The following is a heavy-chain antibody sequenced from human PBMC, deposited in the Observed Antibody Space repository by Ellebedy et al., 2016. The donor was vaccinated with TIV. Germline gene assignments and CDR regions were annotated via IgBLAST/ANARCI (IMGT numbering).Heavy chain of an antibody. D-gene: IGHD1-26*01. CDR2: IYDSGNT. CDR3: ARTFTETLGGSTTHWVLDY. V-gene: IGHV4-59*01. Sequence: SETLSLTCTVSGVSISGNHWSWIRKPPGKGLEWIGYIYDSGNTNYNPSLKSRVTISVDMSNNQFSLELKSVTAADTAVYYCARTFTETLGGSTTHWVLDYWGQGTLVTASS. J-gene: IGHJ4*02. CDR1: GVSISGNH.